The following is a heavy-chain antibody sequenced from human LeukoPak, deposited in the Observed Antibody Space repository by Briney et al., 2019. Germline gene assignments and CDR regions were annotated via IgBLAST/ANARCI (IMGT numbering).Heavy chain of an antibody. CDR1: GGSISSSSYY. V-gene: IGHV4-39*07. Sequence: SETLSLTCTVSGGSISSSSYYWGWIRQPPGKGLEWIGSIYYSGSTYYNPSLKSRVTISVDTSKNQFSLKLSSVTAADTAVYYCALEGTTVVTGFRYWGQGTLVTVSS. D-gene: IGHD4-23*01. CDR3: ALEGTTVVTGFRY. CDR2: IYYSGST. J-gene: IGHJ4*02.